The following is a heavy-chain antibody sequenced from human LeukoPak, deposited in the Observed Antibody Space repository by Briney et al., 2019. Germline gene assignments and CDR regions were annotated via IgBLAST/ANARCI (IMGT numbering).Heavy chain of an antibody. V-gene: IGHV4-59*08. D-gene: IGHD3-22*01. CDR1: GGAIDSDY. J-gene: IGHJ4*02. CDR3: AKQGRTFYYVSGGYYIYDYFDS. Sequence: ADTLSLTCTVCGGAIDSDYWSLIRQPPVKGLEWIGEMYNSGYPNYGPSFKSRVTMSLDTSKNQFSLTLNSVTAADTAVYYCAKQGRTFYYVSGGYYIYDYFDSWGQGALVTVSS. CDR2: MYNSGYP.